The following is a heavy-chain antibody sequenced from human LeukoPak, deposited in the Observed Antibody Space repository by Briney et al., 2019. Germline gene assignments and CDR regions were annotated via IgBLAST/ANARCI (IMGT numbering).Heavy chain of an antibody. D-gene: IGHD4-17*01. CDR3: AKHSSVDYAKFDS. CDR1: GGSMSGDY. Sequence: SETLSLTCSVSGGSMSGDYWSWIRQPPGKGLAGIGYVFFSGSTKYSPSLQSRVTISVDTSKNQFSLKLNSVTAADTAVYYCAKHSSVDYAKFDSWGQGALVTVSS. J-gene: IGHJ4*02. V-gene: IGHV4-59*08. CDR2: VFFSGST.